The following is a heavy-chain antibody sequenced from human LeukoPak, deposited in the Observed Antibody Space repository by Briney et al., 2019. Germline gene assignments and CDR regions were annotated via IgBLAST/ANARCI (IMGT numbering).Heavy chain of an antibody. V-gene: IGHV4-59*01. Sequence: GSLRLSCAASGFTFSSYAMHWVRQAPGKGLEWIGYIYYSGSTNYNPSLKSRVTISVDTSKNQFSLKLSSVTAADTAVYYCAADWDYWGQGTLVTVSS. CDR3: AADWDY. J-gene: IGHJ4*02. CDR1: GFTFSSYA. CDR2: IYYSGST.